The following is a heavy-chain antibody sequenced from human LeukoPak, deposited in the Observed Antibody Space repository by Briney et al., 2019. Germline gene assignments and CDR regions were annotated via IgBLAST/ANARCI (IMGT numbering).Heavy chain of an antibody. CDR2: IYPRDGST. J-gene: IGHJ6*02. V-gene: IGHV1-46*01. Sequence: ASVKVSCKASGYSFTSNYIHWVRQAPGQGLEWMGMIYPRDGSTSYAQKFQGRVTVTRDTSTSTVYMELSSLRSEDTAVYYCARDYHWVLRFLEWKDYYYYGMDVWGQGTTVTVSS. CDR3: ARDYHWVLRFLEWKDYYYYGMDV. CDR1: GYSFTSNY. D-gene: IGHD3-3*01.